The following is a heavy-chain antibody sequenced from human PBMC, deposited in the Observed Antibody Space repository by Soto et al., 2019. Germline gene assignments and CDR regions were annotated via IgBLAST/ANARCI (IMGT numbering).Heavy chain of an antibody. J-gene: IGHJ4*02. CDR1: GFTFKDYH. Sequence: GGSLRLSCAASGFTFKDYHMTWIRQAPGKGLEWISYISSSGDSIYYADSVKGRFTISRDNSKNTLYLQMNSLRAEDTAVYYCAKNPGYYYDSTGYHFDYWGQGTLVTVSS. CDR2: ISSSGDSI. V-gene: IGHV3-11*01. D-gene: IGHD3-22*01. CDR3: AKNPGYYYDSTGYHFDY.